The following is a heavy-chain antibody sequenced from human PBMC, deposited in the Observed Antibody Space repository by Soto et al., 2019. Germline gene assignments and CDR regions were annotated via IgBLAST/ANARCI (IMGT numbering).Heavy chain of an antibody. CDR3: ARDACSGGNCYLYYYGLDD. V-gene: IGHV1-8*01. CDR1: GYTFTSYD. Sequence: QVQLVQSGAEVKKPGASVKVSCKASGYTFTSYDINWVRQATGQGLEWMGWMNPNTANTGYAQKFQGRVTMTRNTSISTAYMELSSLRSEDTAVYYCARDACSGGNCYLYYYGLDDWGQGTTVTVSS. J-gene: IGHJ6*02. CDR2: MNPNTANT. D-gene: IGHD2-15*01.